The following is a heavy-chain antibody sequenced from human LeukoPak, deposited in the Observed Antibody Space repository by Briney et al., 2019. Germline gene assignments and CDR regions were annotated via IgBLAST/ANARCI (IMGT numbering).Heavy chain of an antibody. CDR3: ARAEYGDPFDY. CDR1: GGSISSYY. J-gene: IGHJ4*02. CDR2: IYYSGST. V-gene: IGHV4-59*01. D-gene: IGHD4-17*01. Sequence: SETLSLTCTVSGGSISSYYWSWIRQPPGKGLEWIGYIYYSGSTNYNPPLKSRVTISVDTSKNQFSLKLSSVTAADTAVYYCARAEYGDPFDYWGQGTLVTVSS.